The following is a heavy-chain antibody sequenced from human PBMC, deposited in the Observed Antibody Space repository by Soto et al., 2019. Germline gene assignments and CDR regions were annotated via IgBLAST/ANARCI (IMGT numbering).Heavy chain of an antibody. CDR1: GGSVGTGDYA. J-gene: IGHJ2*01. Sequence: QVQLQESGPGLVKPSQTLSLTCTVSGGSVGTGDYAWAWIRQAPGKDLEWLAYDYYTGKNYHNPSLNCRTAISVDTSKNLFSLELRSVTAADTGVYYCAGERYRFWRGPCDLWGRGTLVTVPS. CDR3: AGERYRFWRGPCDL. D-gene: IGHD3-3*01. CDR2: DYYTGKN. V-gene: IGHV4-30-4*01.